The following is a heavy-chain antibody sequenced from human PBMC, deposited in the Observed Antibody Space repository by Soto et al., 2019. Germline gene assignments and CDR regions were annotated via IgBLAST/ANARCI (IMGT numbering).Heavy chain of an antibody. CDR2: ISYDGSNK. CDR1: GFTFSSYA. Sequence: GGSLRLSCAASGFTFSSYAMHWVRQAPGKGLEWVAVISYDGSNKYYADSVKGRFTISRDNSKNTLYLQMNSLRAEDTAVYYCARERSYYYDSSGYPGWFDPWGQGTLVTVSS. V-gene: IGHV3-30-3*01. J-gene: IGHJ5*02. CDR3: ARERSYYYDSSGYPGWFDP. D-gene: IGHD3-22*01.